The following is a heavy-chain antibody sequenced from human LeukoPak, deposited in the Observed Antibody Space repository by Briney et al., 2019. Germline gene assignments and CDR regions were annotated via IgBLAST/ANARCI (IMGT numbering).Heavy chain of an antibody. CDR3: AKEHFWSGYYRYFDY. J-gene: IGHJ4*02. D-gene: IGHD3-3*02. CDR2: IGYDGSNK. V-gene: IGHV3-30*02. Sequence: GGSLRLSCAASGFTFSSYGMHWVRQAPGKGLEWVAFIGYDGSNKYYADSVKGRFTISRDNSKNTLYLQMNSLRAEDTAVYYCAKEHFWSGYYRYFDYWGQGTLVTVSS. CDR1: GFTFSSYG.